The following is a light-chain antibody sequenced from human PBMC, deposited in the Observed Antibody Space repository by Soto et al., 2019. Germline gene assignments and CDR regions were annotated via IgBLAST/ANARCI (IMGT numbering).Light chain of an antibody. V-gene: IGLV2-14*03. CDR3: SAYSTGSTPVL. CDR2: DVN. Sequence: QSALTQPASVSGSPGQSITISCTGTSSDVGSTFNYVSWYQHHPGKAPRLIMSDVNHRPSGVSDRFSDSKSGNTASLTISGLQAEDEADYFCSAYSTGSTPVLFGGGTKLTVL. J-gene: IGLJ3*02. CDR1: SSDVGSTFNY.